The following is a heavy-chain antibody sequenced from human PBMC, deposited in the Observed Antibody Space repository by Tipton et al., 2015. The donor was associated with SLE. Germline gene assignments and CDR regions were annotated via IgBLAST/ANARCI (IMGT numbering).Heavy chain of an antibody. Sequence: SLRLSCAASGFTFSTYWMNWVRQAPGKGLEWVANIKQDGSERYYADSVKGRFTISRDNAKNSLYPQMNSLRAEDTAMYYCARDNYGSGSYFFDYWGQGTLVTVSS. V-gene: IGHV3-7*01. D-gene: IGHD3-10*01. CDR2: IKQDGSER. J-gene: IGHJ4*02. CDR3: ARDNYGSGSYFFDY. CDR1: GFTFSTYW.